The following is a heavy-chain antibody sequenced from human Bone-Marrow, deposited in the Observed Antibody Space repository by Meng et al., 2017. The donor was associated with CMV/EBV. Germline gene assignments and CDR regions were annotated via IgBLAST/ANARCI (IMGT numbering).Heavy chain of an antibody. J-gene: IGHJ6*02. D-gene: IGHD3-3*01. V-gene: IGHV1-8*01. CDR3: ASKTNYDFWSGYYNAYYGMDV. CDR2: MNPNSGNT. CDR1: AHPFSSYE. Sequence: SAWGSSRASAHPFSSYEINWVRQATGQGLEWMGWMNPNSGNTGYAQKFQGRVTMTRNTSISTAYMELSSLRSEDTAVYYRASKTNYDFWSGYYNAYYGMDVWGQGTTVTVSS.